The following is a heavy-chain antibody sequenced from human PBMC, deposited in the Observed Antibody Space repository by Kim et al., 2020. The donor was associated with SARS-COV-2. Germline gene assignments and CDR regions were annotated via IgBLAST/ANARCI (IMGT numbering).Heavy chain of an antibody. J-gene: IGHJ4*02. V-gene: IGHV4-34*01. D-gene: IGHD5-12*01. CDR1: GGSFSSYY. Sequence: SETLSLTCAVYGGSFSSYYWSWIRQPPGKGLERIGVIYHSGSTNYNPSLRSRVPISVDTSTNQFPLKLSSVTAADAAAYYCAWLSRDMGATISFDYWCQGAMVIVAS. CDR3: AWLSRDMGATISFDY. CDR2: IYHSGST.